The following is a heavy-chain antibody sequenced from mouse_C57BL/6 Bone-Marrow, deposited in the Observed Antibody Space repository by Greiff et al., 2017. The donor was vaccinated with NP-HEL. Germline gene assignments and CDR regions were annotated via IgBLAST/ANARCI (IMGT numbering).Heavy chain of an antibody. CDR3: ARHEGGSMVTTKGFDY. J-gene: IGHJ2*01. CDR2: FYPGSGSI. V-gene: IGHV1-62-2*01. Sequence: VQLVASGAELVKPGASVKLSCKASGYTFTEYPIHWVKQRSGQGLEWIGWFYPGSGSIKYNENFKDKATLTADKSSSTVYMELSRLTSEDSAVYFCARHEGGSMVTTKGFDYWGQGTTLTVSS. CDR1: GYTFTEYP. D-gene: IGHD2-2*01.